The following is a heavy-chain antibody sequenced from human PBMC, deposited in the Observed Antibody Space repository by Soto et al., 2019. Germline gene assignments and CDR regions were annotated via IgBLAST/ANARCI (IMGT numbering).Heavy chain of an antibody. CDR1: GGTFSSYA. J-gene: IGHJ5*02. CDR3: ARDMNIVLVPAAATRRNNWFDP. V-gene: IGHV1-69*12. D-gene: IGHD2-2*01. Sequence: QVQLVQSGAEVKKPGSSVKVSCKASGGTFSSYAISWVRQAPGQGLEWMGGIIPIFGTANYAQKFQGRVTITADESTSTAYMELSSLRSEDTAVYYCARDMNIVLVPAAATRRNNWFDPWGQGTLVTVSS. CDR2: IIPIFGTA.